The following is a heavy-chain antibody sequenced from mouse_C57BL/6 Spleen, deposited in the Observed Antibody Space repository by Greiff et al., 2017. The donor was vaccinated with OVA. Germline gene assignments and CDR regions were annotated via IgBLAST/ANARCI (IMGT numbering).Heavy chain of an antibody. J-gene: IGHJ3*01. V-gene: IGHV14-4*01. CDR1: GFNIKDDY. Sequence: EVHLVESGAELVRPGASVKLSCTASGFNIKDDYMHWVKQRPEQGLEWIGWIDPENGDTEYASKFQGKATITADTSSNTAYLQLSSLTSEDTAVYYCTGDDYPWFAYWGQGTLVTVSA. CDR3: TGDDYPWFAY. D-gene: IGHD2-4*01. CDR2: IDPENGDT.